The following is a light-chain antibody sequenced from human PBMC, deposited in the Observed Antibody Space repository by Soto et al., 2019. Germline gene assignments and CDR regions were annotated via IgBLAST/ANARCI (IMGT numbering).Light chain of an antibody. CDR2: GAS. CDR3: QQYGGSPRT. V-gene: IGKV3-20*01. CDR1: QSISSNF. J-gene: IGKJ1*01. Sequence: EIVMTQSPATLAVSPGDRATLSCRASQSISSNFLAWYQQKRGQAPRLLIHGASNRATGIPDRFSGSGSGTDFTLTITRLEPEDFAVYYCQQYGGSPRTFGQGTKVDIK.